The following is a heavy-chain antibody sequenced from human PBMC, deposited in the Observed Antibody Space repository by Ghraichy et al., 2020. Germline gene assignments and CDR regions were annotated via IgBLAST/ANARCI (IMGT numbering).Heavy chain of an antibody. CDR1: GFSFGSYW. V-gene: IGHV3-7*01. CDR3: ARDLDYHENSGYYDAFDI. Sequence: GGSLRLSCAASGFSFGSYWMSWVRQAPGKGLEWVANIKVDGSQKHYVDSVEGRFTISRDNAKNSLYLQMNSLRAEDTAVYYCARDLDYHENSGYYDAFDIWGQGTMVTVSS. D-gene: IGHD3-22*01. J-gene: IGHJ3*02. CDR2: IKVDGSQK.